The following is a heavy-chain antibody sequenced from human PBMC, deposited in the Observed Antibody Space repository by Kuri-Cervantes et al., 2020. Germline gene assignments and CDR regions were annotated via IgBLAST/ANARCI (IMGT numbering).Heavy chain of an antibody. CDR1: GFTFDDYA. CDR2: ISWNSNKI. CDR3: GKGDRSGYHGGVDS. J-gene: IGHJ4*02. D-gene: IGHD2-21*01. Sequence: GGSLRLSCVASGFTFDDYAMHWVRQVPGKGLEWVSGISWNSNKIGYADSVKGRFTISRDNAKNSLYLQMNSLRAEDTAFFYCGKGDRSGYHGGVDSWGQGTLVTVSS. V-gene: IGHV3-9*01.